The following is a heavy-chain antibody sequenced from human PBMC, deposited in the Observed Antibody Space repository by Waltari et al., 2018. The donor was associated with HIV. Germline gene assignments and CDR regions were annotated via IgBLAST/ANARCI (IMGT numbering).Heavy chain of an antibody. Sequence: EVQLVESGGGLVKPGGSLRLSCAASRFTFSSYSMNWVRQAPGKGLEWVSSISSGSVYIYYADSLNGRFTISRDNAKNSLYLQMNSLRAEDTAVYYCARDEAEMATLTAFDIWGQGTMVTVSS. D-gene: IGHD5-12*01. CDR3: ARDEAEMATLTAFDI. V-gene: IGHV3-21*01. J-gene: IGHJ3*02. CDR1: RFTFSSYS. CDR2: ISSGSVYI.